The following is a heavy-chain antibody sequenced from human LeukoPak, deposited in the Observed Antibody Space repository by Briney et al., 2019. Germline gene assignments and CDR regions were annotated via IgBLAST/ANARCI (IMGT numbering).Heavy chain of an antibody. CDR3: ARCGYSYGSPRGMDV. V-gene: IGHV1-69*13. D-gene: IGHD5-18*01. Sequence: GASVKVSCKASGGTFSSYAISWVRQAPGQGLGWRGGIIPIFGTANYAQKFQGRVTITADESTSTAYMELSSLRSEDTAVYYCARCGYSYGSPRGMDVWGQGTTVTVSS. J-gene: IGHJ6*02. CDR1: GGTFSSYA. CDR2: IIPIFGTA.